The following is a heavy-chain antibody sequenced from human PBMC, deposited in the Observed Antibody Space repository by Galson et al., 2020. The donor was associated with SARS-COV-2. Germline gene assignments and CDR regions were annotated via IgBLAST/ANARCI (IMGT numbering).Heavy chain of an antibody. V-gene: IGHV4-38-2*01. CDR3: ARGNEFRPYSAFKN. J-gene: IGHJ4*02. D-gene: IGHD1-26*01. CDR1: GYSISSGYH. CDR2: IYHSGNT. Sequence: SVTLSLTCAVSGYSISSGYHWGWIRQPPGKGLECIGSIYHSGNTYYNPSLESRVTISVDTSKNQFSLKLRSVTAADTAVYYCARGNEFRPYSAFKNWGQGILVTVSS.